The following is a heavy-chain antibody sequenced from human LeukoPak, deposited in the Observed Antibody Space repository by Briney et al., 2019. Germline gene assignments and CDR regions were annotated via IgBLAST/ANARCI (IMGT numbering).Heavy chain of an antibody. CDR2: ISGGGGST. D-gene: IGHD4-23*01. CDR3: AKDSTVENAFDI. V-gene: IGHV3-23*01. Sequence: GGSLRLSCAASGFTFSSYAMSWVRQAPGKGLEWVSAISGGGGSTYYADSAKGRFTISRDNSKNTLYLQMNSLRAEDTAVYYCAKDSTVENAFDIWGQGTMVTVSS. CDR1: GFTFSSYA. J-gene: IGHJ3*02.